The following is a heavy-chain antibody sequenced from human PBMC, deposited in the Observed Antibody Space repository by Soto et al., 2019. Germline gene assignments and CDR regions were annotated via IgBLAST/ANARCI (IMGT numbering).Heavy chain of an antibody. CDR3: ARGRLDIVVVITNRKQFDY. CDR1: GGSFSGYY. J-gene: IGHJ4*02. Sequence: SETLSLTCAVYGGSFSGYYWSWIRQPPGKGLEWIGEINHSGSTNYNPSLKSRVTISVDTSKNQFSLKLSSVTAADTAVYYCARGRLDIVVVITNRKQFDYWGQGTLVTVSS. CDR2: INHSGST. D-gene: IGHD3-22*01. V-gene: IGHV4-34*01.